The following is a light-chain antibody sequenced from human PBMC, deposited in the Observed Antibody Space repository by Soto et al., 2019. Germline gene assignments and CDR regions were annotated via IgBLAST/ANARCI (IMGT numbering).Light chain of an antibody. CDR1: NSNIGAGYD. Sequence: QSVLTQPPSVSGAPGQRVSISCTGSNSNIGAGYDVNWYQQLPGTAPKLLIYANIDRPSGVPDRFSGSKSGASAFLVITGLQAEEEAADYCQSYDSSLSGSRVFGGGTKLTVL. CDR2: ANI. J-gene: IGLJ3*02. CDR3: QSYDSSLSGSRV. V-gene: IGLV1-40*01.